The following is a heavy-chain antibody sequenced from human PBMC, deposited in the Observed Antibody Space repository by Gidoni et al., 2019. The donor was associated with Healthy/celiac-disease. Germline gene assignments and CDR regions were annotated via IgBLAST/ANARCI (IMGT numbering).Heavy chain of an antibody. D-gene: IGHD2-2*01. V-gene: IGHV4-39*01. CDR1: GGSIRSSSYH. CDR2: IYFSGST. J-gene: IGHJ3*02. Sequence: QLQLQESGPGLVKPSETLSLTCTVSGGSIRSSSYHWGWVRQPPGKGLEWSGSIYFSGSTYYNPSLKRRVTISVDTSKNQFSLKLSSVTAADTAVYYCAGHRGGIVVPAAFDIWGQGTMVTVSS. CDR3: AGHRGGIVVPAAFDI.